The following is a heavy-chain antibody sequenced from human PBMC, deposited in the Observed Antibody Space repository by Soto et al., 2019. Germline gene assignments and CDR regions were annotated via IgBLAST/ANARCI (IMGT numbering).Heavy chain of an antibody. CDR2: IWCGGSSI. CDR1: GFTFSTYA. CDR3: AKVSLGVFTCTGDNYYGLDL. Sequence: GGSLMTPCSASGFTFSTYAMDLVRQAPGKGLEWGSAIWCGGSSIYYADSVKGRVTISRDNSKHTLYMQKNSLRAEDTAVYYCAKVSLGVFTCTGDNYYGLDLWGQGNTVTGSS. D-gene: IGHD1-26*01. V-gene: IGHV3-23*01. J-gene: IGHJ6*02.